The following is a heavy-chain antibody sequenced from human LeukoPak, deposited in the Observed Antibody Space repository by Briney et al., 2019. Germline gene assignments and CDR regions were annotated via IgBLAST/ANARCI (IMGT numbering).Heavy chain of an antibody. Sequence: SETLSLTCAVSGGSISSGGYSWSWIRQPPGKGLEWIGYIYHSGSTYYNPSLKSRVTISVDRSKNQFSLKLSSVTAADTAVYYCARETGRYYYDSSGSFDYWGQGTLVTVSS. CDR1: GGSISSGGYS. CDR2: IYHSGST. CDR3: ARETGRYYYDSSGSFDY. V-gene: IGHV4-30-2*01. J-gene: IGHJ4*02. D-gene: IGHD3-22*01.